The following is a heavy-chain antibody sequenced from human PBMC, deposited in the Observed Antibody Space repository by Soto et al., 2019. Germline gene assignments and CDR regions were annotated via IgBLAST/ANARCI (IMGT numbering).Heavy chain of an antibody. D-gene: IGHD1-26*01. CDR2: ISYDGSNK. J-gene: IGHJ4*02. V-gene: IGHV3-30-3*01. CDR3: ARDLVGALDY. Sequence: QVQLVESGGGVVQPGRSLRLSCAASGFTFSSYAMQWVRQAPGKGLEWVAVISYDGSNKYYADSVKGRFTISRDNSKNTLYLQMNSLRAEDTAVYYCARDLVGALDYWGQGTLVTVSS. CDR1: GFTFSSYA.